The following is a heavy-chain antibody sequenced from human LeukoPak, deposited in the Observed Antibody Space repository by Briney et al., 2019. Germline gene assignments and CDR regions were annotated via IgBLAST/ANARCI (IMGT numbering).Heavy chain of an antibody. Sequence: SGPTLVNPTQTLTLTCTFSGFSLSTSGVGVGWIRQPPGKALEWLALIYWNDDKRYSPSLKSRLTITKDTSKNQVVLTMTNMDPVDTATYYCAHRNVWGSYFVYFDYWGQGTLVTVSS. CDR3: AHRNVWGSYFVYFDY. CDR1: GFSLSTSGVG. J-gene: IGHJ4*02. V-gene: IGHV2-5*01. CDR2: IYWNDDK. D-gene: IGHD3-16*01.